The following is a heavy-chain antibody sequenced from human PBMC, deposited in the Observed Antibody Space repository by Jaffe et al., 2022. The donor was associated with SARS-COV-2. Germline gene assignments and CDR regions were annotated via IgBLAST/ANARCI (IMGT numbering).Heavy chain of an antibody. J-gene: IGHJ6*03. CDR3: TNYGSNLDYYYYSMDV. V-gene: IGHV3-49*03. D-gene: IGHD4-17*01. CDR2: IRTKPYGGTT. CDR1: GFTFGDYA. Sequence: ELQLVESGGGLVQPGRSLRLSCTASGFTFGDYAMSWFRQAPGKGLEWVGFIRTKPYGGTTEYAASVKGRFAISRDDSRSVAYLQLNSLKTEDTAVYYCTNYGSNLDYYYYSMDVWGRGTTVTVSS.